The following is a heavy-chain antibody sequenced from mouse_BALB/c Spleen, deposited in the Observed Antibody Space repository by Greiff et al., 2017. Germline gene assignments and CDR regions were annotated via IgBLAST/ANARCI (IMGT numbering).Heavy chain of an antibody. J-gene: IGHJ3*01. D-gene: IGHD2-14*01. V-gene: IGHV5-6-3*01. CDR1: GFTFSSYG. Sequence: EVQRVESGGGLVQPGGSLKLSCAASGFTFSSYGMSWVRQTPDKRLELVATINSNGGSTYYPDSVKGRFTISRDNAKNTLYLQMSSLKSEDTAMYYCASDRYGFAYWGQGTLVTVSA. CDR2: INSNGGST. CDR3: ASDRYGFAY.